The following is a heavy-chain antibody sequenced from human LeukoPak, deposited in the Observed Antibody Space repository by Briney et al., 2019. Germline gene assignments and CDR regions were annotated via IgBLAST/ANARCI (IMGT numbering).Heavy chain of an antibody. J-gene: IGHJ1*01. CDR2: ISSDGATQ. CDR3: AKGCLGGGNCFFFQH. D-gene: IGHD2-15*01. CDR1: GFTFDNYG. V-gene: IGHV3-30*18. Sequence: GGSLRLSCAASGFTFDNYGRHWVRQAPGKGREWVAEISSDGATQDYADSVKGRFTISRDNSKNTLNLQMNRLRPGDTAVYYCAKGCLGGGNCFFFQHWGQGTLVTVSS.